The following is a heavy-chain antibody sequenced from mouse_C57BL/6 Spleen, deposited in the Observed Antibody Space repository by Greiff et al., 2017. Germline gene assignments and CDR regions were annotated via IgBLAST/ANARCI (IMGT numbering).Heavy chain of an antibody. CDR3: ARLGLGRRDYCDY. Sequence: VQLQQPGAELVKPGASVKLSCKASGYTFTSYWMHWVKQRPGQGLEWIGMIHPNSGSTNYNEKFKSKATLTVDKSSSTAYMQLSSLTSEDSAVYYGARLGLGRRDYCDYWGQGTTLTVAS. V-gene: IGHV1-64*01. D-gene: IGHD4-1*01. CDR2: IHPNSGST. J-gene: IGHJ2*01. CDR1: GYTFTSYW.